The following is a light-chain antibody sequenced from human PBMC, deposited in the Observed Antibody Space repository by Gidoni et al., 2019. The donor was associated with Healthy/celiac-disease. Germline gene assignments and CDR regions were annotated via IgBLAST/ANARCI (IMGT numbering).Light chain of an antibody. J-gene: IGKJ2*01. CDR3: QQSYSTPYT. Sequence: DIQMTQSPSSLSASVGDRVTITCRASQSISSYLNWYQQKPGKAPKLLIYAASSLQSVFPSRFSGSGSGTDFTLTISSLQPEDFATYYCQQSYSTPYTFGQGTKLEIK. CDR1: QSISSY. CDR2: AAS. V-gene: IGKV1-39*01.